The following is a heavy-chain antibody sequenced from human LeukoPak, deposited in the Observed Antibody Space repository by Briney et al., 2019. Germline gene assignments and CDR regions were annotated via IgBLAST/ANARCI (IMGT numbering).Heavy chain of an antibody. CDR3: AKAHGDSLYWYFDL. CDR1: GFSFSSYA. Sequence: GGSLRLSCAASGFSFSSYAMSWVRQAPGRGLEWVSYISGSGSITYYPASVKGRFTISRDNSKNTLYLQMNSLIADDTAAYYCAKAHGDSLYWYFDLWGRGTLVTISS. CDR2: ISGSGSIT. V-gene: IGHV3-23*01. J-gene: IGHJ2*01. D-gene: IGHD4-17*01.